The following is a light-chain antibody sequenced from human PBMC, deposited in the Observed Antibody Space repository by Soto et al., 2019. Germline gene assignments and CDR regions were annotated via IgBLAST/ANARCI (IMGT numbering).Light chain of an antibody. CDR3: QQYGTSPPST. CDR1: QSVRSSY. Sequence: EIVLTQSPGTLSLSPGERATLSCRASQSVRSSYLAWYQQKPGQAPRLLINGASSRATGIPDRFSGSGSGTDFTLTISRLEPEDFAVYYCQQYGTSPPSTFGQGTRLEIK. J-gene: IGKJ5*01. CDR2: GAS. V-gene: IGKV3-20*01.